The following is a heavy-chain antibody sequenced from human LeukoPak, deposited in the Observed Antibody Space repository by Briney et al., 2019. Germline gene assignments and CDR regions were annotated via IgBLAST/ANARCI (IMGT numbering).Heavy chain of an antibody. V-gene: IGHV3-30*01. Sequence: PGRSLRLSCAASGFTFSSYAMHWVRQAPGKWLEWVAVIPYDGSNKYYADSVKGRFTISRDNSKNTLYLQMNSLRAEDTAVYYCARDQGGPMDVWGKGTTVTVSS. CDR1: GFTFSSYA. J-gene: IGHJ6*03. CDR3: ARDQGGPMDV. D-gene: IGHD3-16*01. CDR2: IPYDGSNK.